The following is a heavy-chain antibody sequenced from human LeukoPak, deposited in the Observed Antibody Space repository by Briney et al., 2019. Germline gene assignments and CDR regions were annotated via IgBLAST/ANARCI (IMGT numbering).Heavy chain of an antibody. D-gene: IGHD2-2*01. CDR3: AKGSCSSSSCYVMYFLH. CDR2: ISGSVGST. Sequence: GRSLRLSCAASGFTFSSYVMSWVRQAPGKGLEWVSAISGSVGSTYYADSVKGRFTISRDNSKNTLYLQMNSLRAEDTAVYYCAKGSCSSSSCYVMYFLHWGQGTLVTVSS. CDR1: GFTFSSYV. J-gene: IGHJ1*01. V-gene: IGHV3-23*01.